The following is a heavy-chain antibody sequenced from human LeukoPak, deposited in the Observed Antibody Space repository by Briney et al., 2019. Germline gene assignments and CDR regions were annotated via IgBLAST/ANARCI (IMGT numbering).Heavy chain of an antibody. CDR3: ATDQYSSGWSFDY. J-gene: IGHJ4*02. CDR1: GFNFSSYG. Sequence: GGSLRLYCAASGFNFSSYGMHWVRQVPGKGLEWVAVISYHGSNKYYADSVKGRFTISRDNSKNTLYLQMNSLSAEDTAVYYCATDQYSSGWSFDYWGQGTLVTVSS. D-gene: IGHD6-19*01. CDR2: ISYHGSNK. V-gene: IGHV3-30*03.